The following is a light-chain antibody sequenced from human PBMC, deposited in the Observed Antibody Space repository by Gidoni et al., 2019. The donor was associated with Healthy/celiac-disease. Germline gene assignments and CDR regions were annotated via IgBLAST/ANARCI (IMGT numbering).Light chain of an antibody. CDR2: GAS. CDR3: QQYDNWPPLLT. V-gene: IGKV3-15*01. J-gene: IGKJ3*01. CDR1: QSVSSN. Sequence: EIVMTQSPATLSVSPGERATLSCRASQSVSSNLAWYQQKPGQSPRLLIYGASTRATGIPARFSGSGSGTEFTLTISSLQSEDFAVYYCQQYDNWPPLLTFGPGTKLEIK.